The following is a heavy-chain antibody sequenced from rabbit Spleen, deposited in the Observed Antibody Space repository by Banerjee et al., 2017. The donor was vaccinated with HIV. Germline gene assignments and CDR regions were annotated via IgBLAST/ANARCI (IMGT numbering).Heavy chain of an antibody. CDR3: ARGAWSDDCMNL. CDR2: IYAGSSGDT. Sequence: QEQLVESGGDLVKPGASLTLTCTASGFSFSSGYDMCWVRQAPGKGLEWIASIYAGSSGDTYYASWAKGRFTISKTSSTTVTLQMTSLTAADTATYFCARGAWSDDCMNLWGPGTLVTVS. V-gene: IGHV1S45*01. CDR1: GFSFSSGYD. J-gene: IGHJ4*01. D-gene: IGHD2-1*01.